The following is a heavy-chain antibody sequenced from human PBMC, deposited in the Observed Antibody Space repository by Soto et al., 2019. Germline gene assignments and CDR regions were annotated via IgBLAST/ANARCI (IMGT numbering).Heavy chain of an antibody. CDR3: ARASVQIINSYRPMDV. D-gene: IGHD3-10*01. V-gene: IGHV4-30-4*01. J-gene: IGHJ6*02. CDR2: IYYTGST. CDR1: GDSITSDDYY. Sequence: QVQLQESGPGLLRPSQTLSLTCTVSGDSITSDDYYWTWIRQPPGKGLEWLGHIYYTGSTSYNPSLESRGSISLDTSKNQFSLRVRSVTAADTAVYYCARASVQIINSYRPMDVWGHGTSIIVSS.